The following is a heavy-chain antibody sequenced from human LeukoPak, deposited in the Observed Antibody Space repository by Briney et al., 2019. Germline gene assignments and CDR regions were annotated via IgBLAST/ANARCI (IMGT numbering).Heavy chain of an antibody. Sequence: GGSVRLSCAASGFTFSGYWMTWVRQAPGKGLEWVANIKQDGSDKYYVDSVKGRLTISRDNAKKSLYLQMNSLRAEDTAVYYCARERYSGSYIDYWGQGTLVTVSS. CDR2: IKQDGSDK. CDR1: GFTFSGYW. CDR3: ARERYSGSYIDY. J-gene: IGHJ4*02. D-gene: IGHD1-26*01. V-gene: IGHV3-7*01.